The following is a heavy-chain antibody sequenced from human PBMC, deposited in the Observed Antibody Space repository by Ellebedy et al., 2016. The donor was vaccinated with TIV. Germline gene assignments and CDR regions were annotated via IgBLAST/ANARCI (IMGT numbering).Heavy chain of an antibody. CDR2: IRQEGDEI. J-gene: IGHJ5*02. CDR1: GFNFRSYW. V-gene: IGHV3-7*01. CDR3: ARRASYGDYAVQVNPWFDP. D-gene: IGHD4-17*01. Sequence: GESLKISCAAFGFNFRSYWMTWVRQAPGKGLEWVAKIRQEGDEIYYVESVKGRFTISRDNAKNSPFLQMNSLRVEDTAVYYCARRASYGDYAVQVNPWFDPWGQGTLVTVSS.